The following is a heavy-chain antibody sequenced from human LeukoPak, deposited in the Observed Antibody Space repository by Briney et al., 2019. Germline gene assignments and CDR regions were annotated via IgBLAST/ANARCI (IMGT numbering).Heavy chain of an antibody. J-gene: IGHJ4*02. V-gene: IGHV4-34*01. D-gene: IGHD4-17*01. Sequence: PAETLSLTCAVSGVPYTVYYWSWVRHTPGKGVEWIGEIHHRGYPNYSTSLKSRVTLSIDTSRKQFSLNLRSVTVADTGIYYCTRMTTGHDYWGQGPLVPVSS. CDR3: TRMTTGHDY. CDR2: IHHRGYP. CDR1: GVPYTVYY.